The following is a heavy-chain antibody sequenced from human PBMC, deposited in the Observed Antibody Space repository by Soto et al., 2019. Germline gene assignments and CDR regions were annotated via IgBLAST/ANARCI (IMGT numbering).Heavy chain of an antibody. D-gene: IGHD6-19*01. V-gene: IGHV1-18*04. Sequence: QVQLVQSGAEVKKPGASVKVSCKASGYTFTDYGISWVRQAPVQGLEWMGWISTYNGNTIYAQKIQGRVTMTTDTSTSTAYVELRSLRSDDTAVYYCAREEGISDWHAFDYWGQGTLVTVSS. CDR3: AREEGISDWHAFDY. CDR2: ISTYNGNT. CDR1: GYTFTDYG. J-gene: IGHJ4*02.